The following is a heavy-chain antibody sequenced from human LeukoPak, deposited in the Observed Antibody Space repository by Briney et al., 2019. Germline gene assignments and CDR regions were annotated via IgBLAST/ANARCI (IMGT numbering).Heavy chain of an antibody. CDR3: ARDNYYGSGSSDY. CDR2: IKQDGSEK. Sequence: GGSLRLSGAASGFTFSSYWMSWVRQAPGKGLEWVAYIKQDGSEKYYVDSVKGRFTISRDNAKNSLYLQMNSLRAEDTAVYYCARDNYYGSGSSDYWGQGTLVTVSS. J-gene: IGHJ4*02. CDR1: GFTFSSYW. V-gene: IGHV3-7*01. D-gene: IGHD3-10*01.